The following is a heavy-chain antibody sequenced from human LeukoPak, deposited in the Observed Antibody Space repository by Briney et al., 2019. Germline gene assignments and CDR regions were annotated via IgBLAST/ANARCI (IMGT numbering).Heavy chain of an antibody. Sequence: GGSLRHSCAASGFTFSSYAMSWVRQAPGKGLEWVSAISGSGGSTYYADSVKGRFTISRDNSKNTLYPQMNSLRAEDTAVYYCAKDPRIAVALYYFDYWGQGTLVTVSS. J-gene: IGHJ4*02. CDR1: GFTFSSYA. CDR3: AKDPRIAVALYYFDY. D-gene: IGHD6-19*01. V-gene: IGHV3-23*01. CDR2: ISGSGGST.